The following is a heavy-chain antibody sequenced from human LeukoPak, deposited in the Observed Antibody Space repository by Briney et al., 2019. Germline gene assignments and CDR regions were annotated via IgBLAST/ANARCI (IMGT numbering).Heavy chain of an antibody. J-gene: IGHJ5*02. D-gene: IGHD3-22*01. CDR3: ARVWLWYYDA. CDR2: IYSGGST. CDR1: GFTVSSNY. Sequence: GGSLRLSCAASGFTVSSNYMSWVRQAPGKGLEWVSVIYSGGSTYYTDSVEGRFTISRDNSKNTLYLQMNSLRAEDTAVYYCARVWLWYYDAWGQGTLVTVSS. V-gene: IGHV3-66*01.